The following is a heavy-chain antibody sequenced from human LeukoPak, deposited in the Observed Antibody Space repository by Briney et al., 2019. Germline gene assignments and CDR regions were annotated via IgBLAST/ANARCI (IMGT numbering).Heavy chain of an antibody. V-gene: IGHV4-59*01. Sequence: PSETLSLTCTVSGGSISSYYWSWIRQPPGKGLEWIGYIYYSGSTNYNPSLKSRVTISVDTSKNQFSLKLSSVTAADTAVYYCARGDMAGQRTYFDYWGQGTLVTVSS. CDR2: IYYSGST. J-gene: IGHJ4*02. D-gene: IGHD6-19*01. CDR1: GGSISSYY. CDR3: ARGDMAGQRTYFDY.